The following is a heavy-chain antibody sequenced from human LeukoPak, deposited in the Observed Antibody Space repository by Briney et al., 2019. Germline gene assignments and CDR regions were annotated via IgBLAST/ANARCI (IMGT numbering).Heavy chain of an antibody. J-gene: IGHJ4*02. V-gene: IGHV1-2*02. Sequence: ASVKVSCKASGYTFSGHYMHWVRQAPGQGLEWMGWINPNSGGTKYGQKFQGRVTMTRDTSIRTAYMELSRLRSYDTAVYYSARDPTYCGGDCKSFDYWGQGTLVTVSS. CDR2: INPNSGGT. CDR3: ARDPTYCGGDCKSFDY. CDR1: GYTFSGHY. D-gene: IGHD2-21*02.